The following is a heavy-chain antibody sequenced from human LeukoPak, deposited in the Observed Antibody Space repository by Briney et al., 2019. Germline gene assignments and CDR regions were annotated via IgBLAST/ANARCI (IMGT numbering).Heavy chain of an antibody. J-gene: IGHJ6*03. D-gene: IGHD3-22*01. Sequence: ASVKVSCKASGYTFTGYYMHWVRQAPGQGLEWMGWINPNSGGTNYAQKFQGRVTMTRDTSISTAYMELSRLRSDDTAVYYCARASSGQDYYDSSAQSDALSYYYYYMDVWGKGTTVTVSS. CDR2: INPNSGGT. CDR1: GYTFTGYY. V-gene: IGHV1-2*02. CDR3: ARASSGQDYYDSSAQSDALSYYYYYMDV.